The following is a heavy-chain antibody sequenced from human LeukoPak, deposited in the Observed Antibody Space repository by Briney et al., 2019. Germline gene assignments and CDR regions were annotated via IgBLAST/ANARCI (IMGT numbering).Heavy chain of an antibody. J-gene: IGHJ4*02. D-gene: IGHD5-18*01. Sequence: SETLSLTCAVYGGSFSGYYWSWIRQPPGKGLEWIGDINHSGSTNYNPSLKSRVTISVDTSKNQFSLKLSSVTAADTAVYYCARGGYSYGSRMGDYWGQGTLVTVSS. V-gene: IGHV4-34*01. CDR2: INHSGST. CDR3: ARGGYSYGSRMGDY. CDR1: GGSFSGYY.